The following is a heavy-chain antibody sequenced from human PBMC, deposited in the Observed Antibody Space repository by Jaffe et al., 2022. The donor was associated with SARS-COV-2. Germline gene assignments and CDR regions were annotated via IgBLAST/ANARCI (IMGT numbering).Heavy chain of an antibody. CDR1: GYTFTGYY. CDR2: INPNSGGT. Sequence: QVQLVQSGAEVKKPGASVKVSCKASGYTFTGYYMHWVRQAPGQGLEWMGWINPNSGGTNYAQKFQGRVTMTRDTSISTAYMELSRLRSDDTAVYYCARPLTGLVPLYGMDVWGQGTTVTVSS. V-gene: IGHV1-2*02. CDR3: ARPLTGLVPLYGMDV. D-gene: IGHD6-6*01. J-gene: IGHJ6*02.